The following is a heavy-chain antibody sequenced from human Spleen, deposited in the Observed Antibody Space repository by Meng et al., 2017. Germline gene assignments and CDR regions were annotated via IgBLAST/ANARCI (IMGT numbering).Heavy chain of an antibody. D-gene: IGHD3-9*01. V-gene: IGHV4-34*01. CDR3: ARGNARFYDILTGYVY. J-gene: IGHJ4*02. CDR1: GGAFSGYY. CDR2: INHSGST. Sequence: QVQLQQWGAELLKPSETLSLTSAVYGGAFSGYYWSWIRQPPGKGREWIGEINHSGSTSYNPSLKSRVTISEDTSKNQFSLKLSSVTAADTAVYYCARGNARFYDILTGYVYWGQGTLVTVSS.